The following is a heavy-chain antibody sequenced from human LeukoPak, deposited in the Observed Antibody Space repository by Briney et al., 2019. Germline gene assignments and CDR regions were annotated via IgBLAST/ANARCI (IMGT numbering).Heavy chain of an antibody. CDR1: GGTFSSYA. J-gene: IGHJ6*02. CDR3: AKDPLYYGSGSYYNRNYYYYYGMDV. D-gene: IGHD3-10*01. V-gene: IGHV1-69*01. Sequence: SVKVSCKASGGTFSSYAISWVRQAPGQGLEWMGGIIPIFATANYAQKFQGRVTITADESTSTAYMELSSLRAEDTAVYYCAKDPLYYGSGSYYNRNYYYYYGMDVWGQGTTVTVSS. CDR2: IIPIFATA.